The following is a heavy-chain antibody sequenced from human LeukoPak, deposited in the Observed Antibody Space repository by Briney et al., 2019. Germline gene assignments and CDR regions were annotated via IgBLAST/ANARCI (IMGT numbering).Heavy chain of an antibody. CDR1: GLXFSSYA. CDR3: ANYMTTVTTSAFDV. J-gene: IGHJ3*01. V-gene: IGHV3-23*01. CDR2: ISGSGGST. Sequence: GGSLRLSCAASGLXFSSYAISWVRQAPGKGLEWVSTISGSGGSTYYADSVKGRFTISRDNSKNTLYLQMNSLRAEDTAVYYCANYMTTVTTSAFDVWGQGTMVTVSS. D-gene: IGHD4-17*01.